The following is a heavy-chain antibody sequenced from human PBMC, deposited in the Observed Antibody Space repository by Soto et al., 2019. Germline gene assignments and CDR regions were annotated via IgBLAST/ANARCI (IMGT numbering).Heavy chain of an antibody. CDR1: GASITSGHW. V-gene: IGHV4-4*02. CDR2: ISARGST. Sequence: QVQLQESGPRLVRPSGALSLTCSVSGASITSGHWWTWVRQSPGKGLEWIGEISARGSTNFNPSLKSRVRLSADKSQKQFSLRLTSVPAADTVIYYWTRSTPAMNGGSHYMALDDDLVTGMDVWGPGTTVTVSS. D-gene: IGHD3-16*01. CDR3: TRSTPAMNGGSHYMALDDDLVTGMDV. J-gene: IGHJ6*02.